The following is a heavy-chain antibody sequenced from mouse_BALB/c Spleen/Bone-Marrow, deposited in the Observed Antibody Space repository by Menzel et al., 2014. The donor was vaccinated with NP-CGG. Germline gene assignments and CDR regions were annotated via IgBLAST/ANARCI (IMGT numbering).Heavy chain of an antibody. J-gene: IGHJ1*01. CDR1: GFDFSRYW. Sequence: EVQGVESGGGLVQPGGSLKLSCAASGFDFSRYWMSWVRQVPGKGLEWIGEVNPDSSTINYTPSLKDKFIISRDNAKNTLYLQKSKVRSEDTALYYCARLNYYGNLFVWGAGTTVTVSS. D-gene: IGHD1-1*01. CDR2: VNPDSSTI. V-gene: IGHV4-1*02. CDR3: ARLNYYGNLFV.